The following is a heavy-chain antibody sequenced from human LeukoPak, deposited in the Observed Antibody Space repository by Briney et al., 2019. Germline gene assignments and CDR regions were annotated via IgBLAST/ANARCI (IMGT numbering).Heavy chain of an antibody. CDR3: ARDMGVGWENSGYYYSDY. V-gene: IGHV4-4*07. D-gene: IGHD3-22*01. CDR1: GGSISTYY. J-gene: IGHJ4*02. Sequence: PSETLSLTCTVSGGSISTYYWSWIRQPAGKGLEWIGRIYTSGNTNYNPSLKSRVTMSVDTSKNQFSLKLSSETAADTAVYYCARDMGVGWENSGYYYSDYWGQGTLVTVSS. CDR2: IYTSGNT.